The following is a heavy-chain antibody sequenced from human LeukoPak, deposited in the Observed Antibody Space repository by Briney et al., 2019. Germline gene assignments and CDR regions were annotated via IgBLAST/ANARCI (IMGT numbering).Heavy chain of an antibody. V-gene: IGHV1-18*01. CDR1: GYTFTSYG. J-gene: IGHJ5*02. CDR3: ARDEYSGSHGKGFDP. D-gene: IGHD1-26*01. CDR2: ISAYNGNT. Sequence: ASVKVSCKASGYTFTSYGISWVRQAPGQGLEWMGWISAYNGNTNYAQKLQGGVTMTTDTSTSTAYMELRSLRSDDTAVYYRARDEYSGSHGKGFDPWGQGTLVTVSS.